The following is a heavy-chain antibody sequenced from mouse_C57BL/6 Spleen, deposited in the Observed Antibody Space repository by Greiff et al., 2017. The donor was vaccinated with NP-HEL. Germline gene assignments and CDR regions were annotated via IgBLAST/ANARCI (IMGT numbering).Heavy chain of an antibody. CDR3: ATTFYYCNCGYAMAY. CDR2: IQPKSGST. V-gene: IGHV1-64*01. D-gene: IGHD2-1*01. J-gene: IGHJ4*01. CDR1: GYTFTSYW. Sequence: QVQLQQPGAELVKPGASVKLSCKASGYTFTSYWMHWVKQRPGQGLEWIGKIQPKSGSTNYNEKFKSKATLTVDKSSSTAYMQLSSPTSEDSAVYYCATTFYYCNCGYAMAYWGQGTSVTVSS.